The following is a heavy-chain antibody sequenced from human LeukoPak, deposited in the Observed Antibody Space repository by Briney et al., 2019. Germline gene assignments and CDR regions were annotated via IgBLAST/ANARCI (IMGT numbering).Heavy chain of an antibody. CDR3: ASDSSGYYSIDY. V-gene: IGHV1-2*02. J-gene: IGHJ4*02. D-gene: IGHD3-22*01. CDR2: INPNSGGT. Sequence: ASVKVSCKASGYTFTGYCMHWVRQAPGQGLEWMGWINPNSGGTNYAQKFQGRVTMTRDTSISTAYMELSRLRSDDTAVYYCASDSSGYYSIDYWGQGTLVTVSS. CDR1: GYTFTGYC.